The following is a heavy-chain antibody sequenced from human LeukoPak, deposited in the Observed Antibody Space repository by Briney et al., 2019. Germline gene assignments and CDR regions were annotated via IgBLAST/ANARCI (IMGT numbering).Heavy chain of an antibody. CDR1: GFTFSSYG. V-gene: IGHV3-33*01. CDR3: ARARNDNDSSGFSTLDY. D-gene: IGHD3-22*01. CDR2: IWYDGSNI. Sequence: PGGSLRLSCAASGFTFSSYGMHWVRQAPGKGLDWVAVIWYDGSNIYHGDSVKGRFTVSRDNSKNTLYLQMNSLRADDTAVYYCARARNDNDSSGFSTLDYWGQGTLVTVSS. J-gene: IGHJ4*02.